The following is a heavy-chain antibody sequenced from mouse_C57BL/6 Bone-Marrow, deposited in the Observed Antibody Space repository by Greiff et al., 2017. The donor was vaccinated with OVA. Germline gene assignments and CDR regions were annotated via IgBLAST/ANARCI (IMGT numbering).Heavy chain of an antibody. Sequence: VQLQQSGPVLVKPGPSVKISCKASGFTFTDYYMHWVKQSHGKSLEWIGLVYPYNGGTSYNQKFKGKATLTVDTSSSTAYMELNSLTSEDSAVYYCARSGTTVVATKYWYFDVWGTGTTVTVSS. CDR1: GFTFTDYY. J-gene: IGHJ1*03. CDR2: VYPYNGGT. D-gene: IGHD1-1*01. CDR3: ARSGTTVVATKYWYFDV. V-gene: IGHV1-36*01.